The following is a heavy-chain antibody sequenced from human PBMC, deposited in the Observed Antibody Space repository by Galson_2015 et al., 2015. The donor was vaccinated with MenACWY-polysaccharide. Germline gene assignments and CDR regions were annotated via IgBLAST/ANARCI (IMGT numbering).Heavy chain of an antibody. D-gene: IGHD1-26*01. CDR3: ARVGGGVPGTFYYMDI. J-gene: IGHJ6*03. V-gene: IGHV3-33*01. CDR2: IWFDGTNK. CDR1: GFTFGDYG. Sequence: SLRLSCAASGFTFGDYGMHWVRQTPGKGLEWVAVIWFDGTNKYYGDSVKGRFTISRDNSKNTLDLQMDSLRAEDTAVYYCARVGGGVPGTFYYMDIWGKGTTVTVSS.